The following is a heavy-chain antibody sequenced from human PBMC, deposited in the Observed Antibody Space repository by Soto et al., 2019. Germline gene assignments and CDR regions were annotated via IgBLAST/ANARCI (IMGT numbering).Heavy chain of an antibody. V-gene: IGHV4-34*02. CDR1: GGSFSDYY. D-gene: IGHD1-26*01. J-gene: IGHJ3*02. CDR2: INHSGST. CDR3: VRGRAFMSRVAFDI. Sequence: QVQLQQRGAGLLKPSETLSLTCAVLGGSFSDYYWTWIRQPPGKGLEWIGEINHSGSTSYNPSLKSRLTLSVDTSTKAFSLNLSSVTAADTAAYHCVRGRAFMSRVAFDIWGQGTMVTVSS.